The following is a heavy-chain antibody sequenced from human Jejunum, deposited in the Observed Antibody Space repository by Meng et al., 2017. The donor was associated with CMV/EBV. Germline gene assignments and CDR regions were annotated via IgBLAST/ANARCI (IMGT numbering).Heavy chain of an antibody. J-gene: IGHJ5*02. D-gene: IGHD2-8*01. CDR3: AGDVLIGTHNWFDP. V-gene: IGHV4-59*01. CDR1: GGSISGYY. CDR2: IYYTGST. Sequence: VSGGSISGYYWSWIRQPPGKGPEWIGYIYYTGSTDYNPALKSRVTISVDTSKNQFSLKLSSVTAADTAVYYCAGDVLIGTHNWFDPWGQGTLVTVSS.